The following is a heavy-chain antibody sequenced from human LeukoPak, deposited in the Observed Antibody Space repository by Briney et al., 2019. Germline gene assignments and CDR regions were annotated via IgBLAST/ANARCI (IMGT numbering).Heavy chain of an antibody. CDR3: ARELLTGAFDI. CDR1: GGSFSGYY. V-gene: IGHV4-34*01. J-gene: IGHJ3*02. Sequence: PSETLSLTCGVYGGSFSGYYWSWIRQPPGKGLEWIGEINHSGSTNYNPSLKSRVTISVDTSKNQFSLKLSSVTAADTAVYYCARELLTGAFDIWGQGTMVTVSS. CDR2: INHSGST. D-gene: IGHD7-27*01.